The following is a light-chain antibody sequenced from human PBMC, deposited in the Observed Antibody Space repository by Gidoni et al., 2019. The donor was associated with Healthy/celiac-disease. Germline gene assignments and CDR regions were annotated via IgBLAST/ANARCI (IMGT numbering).Light chain of an antibody. CDR2: DVR. V-gene: IGLV2-14*01. Sequence: SALTPPAPVSGSPGQPLTISCTGTSIDVGGYNYVSWYQQPPGKAPTLMIYDVRNRPSGVSNRFSGSKSGNTASLTISGLQAEDEADYYCSSYTSSSTTLYVFGTGTKVTVL. CDR3: SSYTSSSTTLYV. J-gene: IGLJ1*01. CDR1: SIDVGGYNY.